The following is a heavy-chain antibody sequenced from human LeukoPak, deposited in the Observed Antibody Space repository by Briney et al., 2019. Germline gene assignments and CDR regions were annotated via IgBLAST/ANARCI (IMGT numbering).Heavy chain of an antibody. D-gene: IGHD3-22*01. CDR3: ASHDTSGYYLYRCLRT. V-gene: IGHV3-23*01. Sequence: GGSLRLFCAASGFTFSNYAMSWVRQAPGKGLELVSSITGSGRNTYYVDSVKGRFTISSDNSKNTSFLQMNSLRAEDTAVYHCASHDTSGYYLYRCLRTWGQGTLVTVSS. CDR1: GFTFSNYA. J-gene: IGHJ5*02. CDR2: ITGSGRNT.